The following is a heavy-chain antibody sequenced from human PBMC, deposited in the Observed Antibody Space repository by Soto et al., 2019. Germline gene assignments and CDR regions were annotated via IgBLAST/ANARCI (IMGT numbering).Heavy chain of an antibody. CDR3: ARGAIFGVVIGSDNWFDP. CDR1: GGSISSYY. Sequence: SETLSLTCTVSGGSISSYYWSWIRQPPGKGLEWIGYIYYSGSTNYNPPLKSRVTISVDTSKNQFSLKLSSVTAADTAVYYCARGAIFGVVIGSDNWFDPWGQGTLVTVSS. CDR2: IYYSGST. J-gene: IGHJ5*02. V-gene: IGHV4-59*01. D-gene: IGHD3-3*01.